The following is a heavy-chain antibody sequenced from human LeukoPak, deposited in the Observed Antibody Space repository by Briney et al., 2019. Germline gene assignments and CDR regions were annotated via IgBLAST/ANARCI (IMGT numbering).Heavy chain of an antibody. CDR2: INRDGSAT. J-gene: IGHJ4*02. Sequence: GGSLRLSCVASGFTFSDTWMSWVRQAPGKALEWVTYINRDGSATNYVDSVRGRFTISRDNAKNSLFLQMNNLRAEDTAVYYCAKADMDTACFDYWGQGTLVTVSS. D-gene: IGHD5-18*01. V-gene: IGHV3-7*03. CDR1: GFTFSDTW. CDR3: AKADMDTACFDY.